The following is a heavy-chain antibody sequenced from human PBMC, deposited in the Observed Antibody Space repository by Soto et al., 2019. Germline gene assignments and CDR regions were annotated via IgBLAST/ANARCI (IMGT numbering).Heavy chain of an antibody. CDR2: ISGYNGNT. CDR1: GYSFTSYG. J-gene: IGHJ5*01. Sequence: ASVKVSCKASGYSFTSYGISWVRQAPGQGLEWMGWISGYNGNTNYAQNLQDRVTMTTDTSTSKAHMELRSLRSDDTAVYYCARDWTYHFDSWGQGTLVTVSS. CDR3: ARDWTYHFDS. D-gene: IGHD2-2*01. V-gene: IGHV1-18*01.